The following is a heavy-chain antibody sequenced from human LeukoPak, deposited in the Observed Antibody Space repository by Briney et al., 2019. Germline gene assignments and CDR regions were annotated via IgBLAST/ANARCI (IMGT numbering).Heavy chain of an antibody. J-gene: IGHJ5*02. V-gene: IGHV3-21*04. CDR3: AKGGDYGDFNWFDP. Sequence: GGSLRLSCAASGFTFSSYFMNWVRQAPGEGLEWVSSISSSSSYIYYADSVKGRFTISRDNAKNSLYLQMNSLRAEDMALYYCAKGGDYGDFNWFDPWGQGTLVTVSS. CDR2: ISSSSSYI. D-gene: IGHD4-17*01. CDR1: GFTFSSYF.